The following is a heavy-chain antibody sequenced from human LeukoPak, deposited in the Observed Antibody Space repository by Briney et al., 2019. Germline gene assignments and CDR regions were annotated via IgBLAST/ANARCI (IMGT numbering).Heavy chain of an antibody. J-gene: IGHJ4*02. Sequence: ASVKVSCKASGYTFTGYYMHWVRQAPGQGLEWMGWINPNSGGTNYAQKFQGRVTMTRDTSISTAYLQWSSLKASDTAMYYCARLKQWQYYFDYWGQGTLVTVSS. CDR1: GYTFTGYY. CDR3: ARLKQWQYYFDY. V-gene: IGHV1-2*02. D-gene: IGHD6-19*01. CDR2: INPNSGGT.